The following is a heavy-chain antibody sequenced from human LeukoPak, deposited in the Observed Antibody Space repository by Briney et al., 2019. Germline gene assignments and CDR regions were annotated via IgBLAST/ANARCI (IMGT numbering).Heavy chain of an antibody. V-gene: IGHV1-8*01. D-gene: IGHD2-15*01. CDR2: MNPNSGNT. CDR3: ASSVYCSGGSCYSSFDY. J-gene: IGHJ4*02. Sequence: ASVKVSCKASGYTFTSYDINWVRQATGQGLEWMGWMNPNSGNTAYAQKFQGRVTMTRNTSISTAYMALSSLRSEDTAVYYCASSVYCSGGSCYSSFDYWGQGTLVTVSS. CDR1: GYTFTSYD.